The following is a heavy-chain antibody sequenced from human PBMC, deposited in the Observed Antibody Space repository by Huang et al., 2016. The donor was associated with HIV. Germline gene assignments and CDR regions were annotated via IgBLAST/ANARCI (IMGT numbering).Heavy chain of an antibody. CDR1: GITFRNYA. Sequence: VRLVQSGGGVVQPGRSLGLSCVASGITFRNYALHWGRQEAGKGLEGEAGTSAEGSGQYYVDSVKGRFIISKDNSKETLVLEMRSLKSEDTAVYFCAKDQGQWLAYFDSWGQGTLVTVSS. V-gene: IGHV3-30*18. D-gene: IGHD6-19*01. CDR2: TSAEGSGQ. J-gene: IGHJ4*02. CDR3: AKDQGQWLAYFDS.